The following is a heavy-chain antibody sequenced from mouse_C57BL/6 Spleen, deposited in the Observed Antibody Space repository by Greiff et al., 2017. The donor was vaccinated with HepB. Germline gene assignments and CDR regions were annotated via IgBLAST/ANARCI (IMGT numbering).Heavy chain of an antibody. V-gene: IGHV5-17*01. CDR2: ISSGSSTI. D-gene: IGHD1-1*01. CDR3: ARTITTVVGPFDY. CDR1: GFTFSDYG. J-gene: IGHJ2*01. Sequence: EVQLVESGGGLVKPGGSLKLSCAASGFTFSDYGMHWVRQAPEKGLEWVAYISSGSSTIYYADTVKGRFTISRDNAKNTLFLQMTSLRSEDTAMYYCARTITTVVGPFDYWGQGTTLTVSS.